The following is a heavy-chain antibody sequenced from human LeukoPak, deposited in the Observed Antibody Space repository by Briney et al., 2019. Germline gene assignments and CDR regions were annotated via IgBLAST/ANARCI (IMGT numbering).Heavy chain of an antibody. Sequence: GGSLRLSCAASGFSFSSFAMTWVRQAPGKGLEWVSSITAGHYPTYNTDSVKGRFTISRDNSKNTLYLQMNSLRADGTAVYYCTKDPNGDYVGAFDPWGQGTLVTVS. J-gene: IGHJ5*02. CDR2: ITAGHYPT. CDR1: GFSFSSFA. V-gene: IGHV3-23*01. CDR3: TKDPNGDYVGAFDP. D-gene: IGHD4-17*01.